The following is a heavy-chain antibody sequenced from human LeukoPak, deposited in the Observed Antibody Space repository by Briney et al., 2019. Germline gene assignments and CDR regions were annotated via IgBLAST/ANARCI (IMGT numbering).Heavy chain of an antibody. D-gene: IGHD1-1*01. CDR3: AREDNVWNLLYNYYMDV. Sequence: PGGSLRLSCAASGFTFDDYAMHWVRQAPGKGLEWVSGISWNSGSIGYADSVKGRFTISRDNAKNSLYLQMNSLRAEDTAVYYCAREDNVWNLLYNYYMDVWGKGTTVTVSS. CDR2: ISWNSGSI. J-gene: IGHJ6*03. V-gene: IGHV3-9*01. CDR1: GFTFDDYA.